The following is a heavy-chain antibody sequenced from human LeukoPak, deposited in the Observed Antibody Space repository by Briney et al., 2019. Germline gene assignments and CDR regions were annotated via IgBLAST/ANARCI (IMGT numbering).Heavy chain of an antibody. V-gene: IGHV1-24*01. CDR3: ATRTEMATNTDDY. CDR1: GYTLTELS. CDR2: FDPEDGET. D-gene: IGHD5-24*01. Sequence: GASVNISCKVSGYTLTELSMHWVRQAPGKGREWMGGFDPEDGETIYAQKFQGRVTMTEDTSTDTAYMELSSLRSEDTAVYYCATRTEMATNTDDYWGQGTLVTVSS. J-gene: IGHJ4*02.